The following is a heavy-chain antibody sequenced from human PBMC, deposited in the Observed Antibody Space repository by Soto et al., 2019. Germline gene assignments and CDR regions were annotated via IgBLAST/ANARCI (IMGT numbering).Heavy chain of an antibody. CDR1: GFTFSDYY. CDR3: TRAGVGTRYFDY. CDR2: IRNRANSHTT. D-gene: IGHD2-8*01. V-gene: IGHV3-72*01. Sequence: EVQLVDSGGGLVQPGGSLRLSCVASGFTFSDYYMDWVRQAPGKGLEWVARIRNRANSHTTEYAASVKGRFTISRDDSENSLFLQMNSLKSEDTALYYCTRAGVGTRYFDYWGQGTLVTVSS. J-gene: IGHJ4*03.